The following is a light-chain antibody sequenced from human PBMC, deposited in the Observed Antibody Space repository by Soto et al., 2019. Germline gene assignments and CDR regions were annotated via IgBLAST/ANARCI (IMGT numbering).Light chain of an antibody. J-gene: IGKJ5*01. CDR2: TAS. V-gene: IGKV1-39*01. Sequence: DIQMTQSPSSLSASVGDRFTFTFRASQDIAIYLAWYQQKPGEAPNLLIHTASTLHGGVPSRFSGSGSGTDFTLTISSLQPEDFATYYCQQSYSTPLITFGQGTRLEIK. CDR1: QDIAIY. CDR3: QQSYSTPLIT.